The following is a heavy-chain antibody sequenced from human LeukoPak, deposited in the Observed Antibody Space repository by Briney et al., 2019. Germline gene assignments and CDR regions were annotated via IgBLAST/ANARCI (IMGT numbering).Heavy chain of an antibody. J-gene: IGHJ6*04. CDR1: GGSISSSNW. CDR2: IYHSGST. Sequence: SGTLSLICAVSGGSISSSNWWSWVRQPPGKGLEWIGEIYHSGSTNYNPSLKSRVTISVDKSKNQFSLKLSSVTAADTAVYYCARVDTAMVYYYGMDVWGKGTTVTVSS. D-gene: IGHD5-18*01. V-gene: IGHV4-4*02. CDR3: ARVDTAMVYYYGMDV.